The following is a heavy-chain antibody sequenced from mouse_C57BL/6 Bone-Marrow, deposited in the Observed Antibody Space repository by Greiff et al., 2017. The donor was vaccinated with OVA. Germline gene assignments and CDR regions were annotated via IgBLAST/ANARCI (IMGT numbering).Heavy chain of an antibody. J-gene: IGHJ4*01. D-gene: IGHD2-1*01. CDR2: FHPYNDDT. CDR1: GYTFTTYP. CDR3: ARGNYPYYAMDY. V-gene: IGHV1-47*01. Sequence: VHLVESGAELVKPGASVKMSCKASGYTFTTYPIEWMKQNHGKSLEWIGNFHPYNDDTKYNEKFKGKATLTVEKSSSTVYLELSRLTSDDSAVYYCARGNYPYYAMDYWGQGTSVTVSS.